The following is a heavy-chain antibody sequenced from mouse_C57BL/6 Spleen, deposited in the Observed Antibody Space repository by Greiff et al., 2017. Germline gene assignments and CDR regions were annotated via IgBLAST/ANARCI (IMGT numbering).Heavy chain of an antibody. CDR1: GFTFSSYA. CDR2: ISDGGSYT. J-gene: IGHJ4*01. V-gene: IGHV5-4*01. Sequence: EVQLVESGGGLVKPGGSLTLSCAASGFTFSSYAMSWVRQTPEKRLEWVATISDGGSYTYYPDNVKGRFTISRDNAKNNLYLQMSHLKSEDTAMYYCARGGLRSLYAMDYWGQGTSVTVSS. CDR3: ARGGLRSLYAMDY. D-gene: IGHD3-2*02.